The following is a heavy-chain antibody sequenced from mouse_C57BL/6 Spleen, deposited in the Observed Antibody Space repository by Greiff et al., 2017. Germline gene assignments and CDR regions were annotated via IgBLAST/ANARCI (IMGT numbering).Heavy chain of an antibody. CDR1: GYAFTNYL. V-gene: IGHV1-54*01. CDR2: INPGSGGT. Sequence: VKLQESGAELVRPGTSVKVSCKASGYAFTNYLIEWVKQRPGQGLEWIGVINPGSGGTNYNEKFKGKATLTADKSSSTAYMQLSSLTSEDSAVYFCARGDYYGSSYGAYWGQGTLVTVSA. D-gene: IGHD1-1*01. CDR3: ARGDYYGSSYGAY. J-gene: IGHJ3*01.